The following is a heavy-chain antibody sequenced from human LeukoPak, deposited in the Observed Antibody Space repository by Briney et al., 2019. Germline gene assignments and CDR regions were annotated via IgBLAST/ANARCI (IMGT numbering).Heavy chain of an antibody. Sequence: PGGSLRLSCAASGFTFSSYNMNWVRQAPGKWLDWVSYISSSNSTIYYADSVKGRFTISRDNAKNSLYLQMNSLRAEDTAVYYCARGGEYYYDSSGYYYEGYYFDYWGQGTLVTVSS. D-gene: IGHD3-22*01. J-gene: IGHJ4*02. V-gene: IGHV3-48*04. CDR2: ISSSNSTI. CDR1: GFTFSSYN. CDR3: ARGGEYYYDSSGYYYEGYYFDY.